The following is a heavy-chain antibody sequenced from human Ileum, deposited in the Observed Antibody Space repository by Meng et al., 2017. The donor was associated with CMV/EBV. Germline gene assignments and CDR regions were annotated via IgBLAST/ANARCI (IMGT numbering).Heavy chain of an antibody. D-gene: IGHD3-22*01. J-gene: IGHJ5*02. CDR2: INHRGDR. CDR3: ARGLDNYYDLT. V-gene: IGHV4-34*01. CDR1: GGSFSGYY. Sequence: LTCEIHGGSFSGYYGRWIRQSPGKQLEWIGEINHRGDRDYDPSLNGRVTISVDTSKKLLSLNLSSVTAADTAIYYCARGLDNYYDLTWGQGILVTVSS.